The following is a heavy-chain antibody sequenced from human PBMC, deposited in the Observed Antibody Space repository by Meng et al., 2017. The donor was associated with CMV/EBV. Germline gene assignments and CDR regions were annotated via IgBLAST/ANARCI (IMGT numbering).Heavy chain of an antibody. J-gene: IGHJ5*02. CDR2: ISAYNGNT. D-gene: IGHD2-15*01. CDR3: ARAHLGDWFDP. CDR1: GYTFNSYG. Sequence: SCKASGYTFNSYGISWVRQAPGQGLEWMGWISAYNGNTNYAQKLQGRVTMTTDTSTTTAYMELRGLRSDDTAVYYCARAHLGDWFDPWGQGTLVTVSS. V-gene: IGHV1-18*01.